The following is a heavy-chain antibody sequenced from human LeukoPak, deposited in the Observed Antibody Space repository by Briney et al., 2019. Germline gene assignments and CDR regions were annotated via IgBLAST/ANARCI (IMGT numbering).Heavy chain of an antibody. J-gene: IGHJ4*02. D-gene: IGHD3-16*02. CDR3: AKHGDNVWGSFRFGFDS. V-gene: IGHV3-23*01. CDR1: GFTFSTYA. CDR2: IIGSGGSI. Sequence: GGSLRLSCAASGFTFSTYAMSWVRQAPGKGLEWVSLIIGSGGSIHYADSVRGRFTISRDNFKNTVFLQLSSLRPEDTAVYYCAKHGDNVWGSFRFGFDSWGQGTLVTVSS.